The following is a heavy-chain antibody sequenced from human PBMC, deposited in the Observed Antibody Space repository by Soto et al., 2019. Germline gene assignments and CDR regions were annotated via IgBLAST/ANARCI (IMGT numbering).Heavy chain of an antibody. CDR2: IIPIFGTA. J-gene: IGHJ4*02. CDR1: GGTFSSYA. V-gene: IGHV1-69*13. D-gene: IGHD3-16*01. Sequence: SVKVSCKASGGTFSSYAISCVRQAPGQGLEWMGGIIPIFGTANYAQKFQGRVTITADESTSTAYMELSSLRSENTAVYYCVMRYAYYFDYWGQGTLVTVSS. CDR3: VMRYAYYFDY.